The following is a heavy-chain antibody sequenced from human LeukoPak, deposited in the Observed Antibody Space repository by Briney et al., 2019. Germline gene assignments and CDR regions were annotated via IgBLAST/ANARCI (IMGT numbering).Heavy chain of an antibody. J-gene: IGHJ4*02. D-gene: IGHD3-22*01. CDR1: GYTFTSYG. CDR3: AREWGLESSGYYYAY. Sequence: ASVKVSCKASGYTFTSYGISWVRQAPGQGLEWMGWISVYNGNTNYAQKLQGRVSITADESTSTAFMELSSLRSEDTAVYYCAREWGLESSGYYYAYWGQGTLVTVSS. V-gene: IGHV1-18*01. CDR2: ISVYNGNT.